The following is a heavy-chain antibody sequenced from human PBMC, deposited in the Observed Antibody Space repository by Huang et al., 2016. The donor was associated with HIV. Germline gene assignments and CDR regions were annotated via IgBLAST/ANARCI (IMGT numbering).Heavy chain of an antibody. CDR2: INQDGSER. CDR1: GFTFRSDW. J-gene: IGHJ4*02. Sequence: EVDLVQSGGGLVQPGRSLRLSCVGSGFTFRSDWMNWGRQPPGRGLEWVATINQDGSERFYVDSVRGRFAISRDNANDSLSLQLNSLKGEDSAIYFCTRGFRAKPGDYWGQGSLVTVSS. CDR3: TRGFRAKPGDY. V-gene: IGHV3-7*01.